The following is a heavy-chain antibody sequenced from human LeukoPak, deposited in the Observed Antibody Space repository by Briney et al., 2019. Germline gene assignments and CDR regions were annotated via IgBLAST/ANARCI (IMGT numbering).Heavy chain of an antibody. D-gene: IGHD3-3*01. CDR1: GFTFSTYA. Sequence: TGGSLRLSCAASGFTFSTYAVHWVRQAPGKGLEWVAVISYDGSKRYYADSVKGRFTISRDNSKNTLYLQMNSLRAEDTAVYYCATSGLFGVVLVDYWGQGTLVTVSS. CDR3: ATSGLFGVVLVDY. CDR2: ISYDGSKR. V-gene: IGHV3-30-3*01. J-gene: IGHJ4*02.